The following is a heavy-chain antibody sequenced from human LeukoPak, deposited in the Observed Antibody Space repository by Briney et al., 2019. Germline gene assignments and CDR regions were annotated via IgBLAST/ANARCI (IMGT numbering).Heavy chain of an antibody. J-gene: IGHJ5*02. CDR2: INHSGST. CDR1: GGSFSGYY. V-gene: IGHV4-34*01. CDR3: ARGPGSSWYRGWFDP. Sequence: SETLSLTCAVYGGSFSGYYWSWIRQPPGKGLEWIGEINHSGSTNYNPSLKSRVTMSVDTSKNQFSLKLSSVTAADTAVYYCARGPGSSWYRGWFDPWGQGTLVTVSS. D-gene: IGHD6-13*01.